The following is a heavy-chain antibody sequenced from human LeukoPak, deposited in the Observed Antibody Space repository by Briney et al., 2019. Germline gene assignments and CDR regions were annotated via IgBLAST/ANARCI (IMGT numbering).Heavy chain of an antibody. Sequence: ASVKVSCKASGYTFTSYYTHWVRQAPGQGLEWMGIINPSGGTTSYAQKFQGRVTMTRDTSTSTVYMELSSLRSEDTAVYYCARHGSGRYYPAEGRVDYWGQGTLVTVSS. J-gene: IGHJ4*02. V-gene: IGHV1-46*03. CDR3: ARHGSGRYYPAEGRVDY. CDR1: GYTFTSYY. CDR2: INPSGGTT. D-gene: IGHD3-10*01.